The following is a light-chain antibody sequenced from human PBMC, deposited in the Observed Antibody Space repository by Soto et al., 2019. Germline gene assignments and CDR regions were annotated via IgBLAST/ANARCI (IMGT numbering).Light chain of an antibody. V-gene: IGKV1-5*01. J-gene: IGKJ1*01. CDR2: AAS. CDR3: QQYNDYSTWT. Sequence: DIQMTQSPSTLSGSVGDRVTITCRASQTISSWLAWYQQKPGKAPKLLIYAASTLQSGVPSRFSGSGSGTDFTLTISSLQPDDFATYYCQQYNDYSTWTFGQGTKVDIK. CDR1: QTISSW.